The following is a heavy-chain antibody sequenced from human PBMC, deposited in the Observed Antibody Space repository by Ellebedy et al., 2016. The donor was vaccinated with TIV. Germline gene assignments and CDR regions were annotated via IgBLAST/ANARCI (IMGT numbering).Heavy chain of an antibody. CDR3: AGYGDFSY. CDR1: GFTFGSYS. V-gene: IGHV3-48*01. D-gene: IGHD4-17*01. CDR2: ISHSSGTT. J-gene: IGHJ4*02. Sequence: GESLKISCAASGFTFGSYSMNWVRQAPGKGLEWVSFISHSSGTTFYADSVRGRFTISRDNAKNSLSLQMNSLRVDDTAVYYCAGYGDFSYWGQGNLVTVSS.